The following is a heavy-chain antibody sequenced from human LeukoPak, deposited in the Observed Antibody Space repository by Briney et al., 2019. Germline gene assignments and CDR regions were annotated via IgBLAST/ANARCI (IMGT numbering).Heavy chain of an antibody. CDR3: ARWRGLQSEFDC. J-gene: IGHJ4*02. CDR1: GFTFSSYW. Sequence: GRSLTLSRSPSGFTFSSYWMGSVRQDPGNGLGCVDTIGLDGAQKNFVDSVKGRFTLSRDNAKTSLFLERTRLRVEDTAVYYCARWRGLQSEFDCWGQGALVTVSS. D-gene: IGHD5-24*01. CDR2: IGLDGAQK. V-gene: IGHV3-7*01.